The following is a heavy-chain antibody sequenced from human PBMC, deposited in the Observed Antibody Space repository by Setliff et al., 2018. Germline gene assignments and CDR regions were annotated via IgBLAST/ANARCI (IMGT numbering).Heavy chain of an antibody. CDR1: GASFSGTH. V-gene: IGHV4-34*01. CDR2: INHSGSP. J-gene: IGHJ4*02. Sequence: SETLSLTCAVYGASFSGTHCSWIRQSPGKGLEWIGEINHTGSPNWIGEINHSGSPNYNPSLKSRVTMSVDTSKNQFSLKLTSVTVADTAVYYCRVWVDMIEVDSWAQGTLVTVSS. D-gene: IGHD3-22*01. CDR3: RVWVDMIEVDS.